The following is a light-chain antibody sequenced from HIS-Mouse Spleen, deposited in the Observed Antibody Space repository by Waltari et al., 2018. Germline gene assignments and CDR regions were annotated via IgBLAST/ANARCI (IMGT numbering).Light chain of an antibody. Sequence: QSVLTQPPSASGTPGQRVTISCSGSSSHIGSNYVYWYQQLPGTAPKLLIYRNNQRPSGVPDRFSGSKSGTSASLAISGLRSEDEADYYCAAWDDSLSGPRVFGGGTKLTVL. CDR1: SSHIGSNY. J-gene: IGLJ2*01. CDR2: RNN. CDR3: AAWDDSLSGPRV. V-gene: IGLV1-47*01.